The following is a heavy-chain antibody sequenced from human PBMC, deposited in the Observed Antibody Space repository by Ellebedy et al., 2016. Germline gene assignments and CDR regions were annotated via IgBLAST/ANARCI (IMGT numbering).Heavy chain of an antibody. V-gene: IGHV1-18*01. CDR2: ISAYNGKT. D-gene: IGHD4-17*01. CDR3: ARDMPTNDYGDYDYYVMDV. Sequence: ASVKVSCXASGYTFSDYGITWVRQAPEQGFEWMGWISAYNGKTDYAQKFQGRILLTRDTSIRTAYMELANLRFDDTAVYYCARDMPTNDYGDYDYYVMDVWGQGTSVAVSS. CDR1: GYTFSDYG. J-gene: IGHJ6*02.